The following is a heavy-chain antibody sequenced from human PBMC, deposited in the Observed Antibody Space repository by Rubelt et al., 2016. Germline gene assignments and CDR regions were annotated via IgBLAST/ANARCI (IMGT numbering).Heavy chain of an antibody. CDR2: INPSGGST. V-gene: IGHV1-46*01. D-gene: IGHD2-2*01. Sequence: QVQLVQSGAEVKKPGASVKVSCKASGYTFTSYYMHWVRQAPGQGLEWMGIINPSGGSTSYAQKFQGRVTMTRDTSTSTVDMERSSLRSEDTAVYYWARDVIVVVPAAPDAFDIWGQGTMVTVSS. CDR1: GYTFTSYY. J-gene: IGHJ3*02. CDR3: ARDVIVVVPAAPDAFDI.